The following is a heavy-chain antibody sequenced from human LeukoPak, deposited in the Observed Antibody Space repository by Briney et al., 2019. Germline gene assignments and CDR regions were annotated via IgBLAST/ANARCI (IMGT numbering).Heavy chain of an antibody. V-gene: IGHV4-59*08. Sequence: PGGSLRLSCAASGFTFSSYNMKWVRQAPGKGLEWIGYIYYSGSTNYNPSLKSRVTISVDTSKNQFSLKLSSVTAADTAVYYCARLVLGGTAYFDSWGQGTLLTVSS. D-gene: IGHD1-26*01. J-gene: IGHJ4*02. CDR1: GFTFSSYN. CDR2: IYYSGST. CDR3: ARLVLGGTAYFDS.